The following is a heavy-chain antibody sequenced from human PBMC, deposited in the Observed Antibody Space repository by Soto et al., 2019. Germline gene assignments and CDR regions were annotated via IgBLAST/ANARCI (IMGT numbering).Heavy chain of an antibody. V-gene: IGHV3-23*01. CDR3: AKRRDAGGHYDH. Sequence: GGSLRLSCVASGITFRSRAMSWVRQAPGEGLEWVAVITDTGGDAKYADYVRGRFTISRDNSKNTLYLQMNSLRVEDSAVYFCAKRRDAGGHYDHWGPGDMVTVS. CDR2: ITDTGGDA. D-gene: IGHD1-26*01. CDR1: GITFRSRA. J-gene: IGHJ4*02.